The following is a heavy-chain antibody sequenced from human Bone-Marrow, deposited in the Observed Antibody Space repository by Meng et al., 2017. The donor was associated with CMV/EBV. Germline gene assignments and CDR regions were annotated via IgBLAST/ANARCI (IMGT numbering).Heavy chain of an antibody. Sequence: SVKVSCKASGGTFSSYAISWVRQAPGQGLEWMGGIIPIFGTANYAQKFQGRVTITTDESTSTAYMELSSLRSEGTAVYYCARDYYDSSGYYYADYYYGMDVWGQGTTVTVSS. D-gene: IGHD3-22*01. CDR2: IIPIFGTA. CDR3: ARDYYDSSGYYYADYYYGMDV. V-gene: IGHV1-69*05. J-gene: IGHJ6*02. CDR1: GGTFSSYA.